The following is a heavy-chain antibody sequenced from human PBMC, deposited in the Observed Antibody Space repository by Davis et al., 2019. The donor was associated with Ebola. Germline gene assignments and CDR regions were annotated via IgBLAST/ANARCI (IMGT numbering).Heavy chain of an antibody. CDR2: INTNTGNP. CDR1: GYTFTKFA. CDR3: ARDVAGYIDYYGMDV. V-gene: IGHV7-4-1*02. Sequence: AASVKVSCKASGYTFTKFAINWVRQTPGQGLEWMGWINTNTGNPTYAPGLTGRCVFSLDKSVSTAYLHIRSLQAEDTAVYYCARDVAGYIDYYGMDVWGKGTTVTVSS. J-gene: IGHJ6*04. D-gene: IGHD5-24*01.